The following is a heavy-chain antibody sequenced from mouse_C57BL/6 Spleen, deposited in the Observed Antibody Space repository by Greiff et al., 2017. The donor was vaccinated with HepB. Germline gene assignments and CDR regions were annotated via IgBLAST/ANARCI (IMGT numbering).Heavy chain of an antibody. Sequence: QVQLKQPGAELVKPGASVKMSCKASGYTFTSYWITWVKQRPGQGLEWIGDIYPGSGSTNYNEKFKSKATLTVDTSSSTAYMQLSSLTSEDSAVYYCARWDYGYDEAPFAYWGQGTLVTVSA. CDR3: ARWDYGYDEAPFAY. CDR2: IYPGSGST. D-gene: IGHD2-2*01. CDR1: GYTFTSYW. V-gene: IGHV1-55*01. J-gene: IGHJ3*01.